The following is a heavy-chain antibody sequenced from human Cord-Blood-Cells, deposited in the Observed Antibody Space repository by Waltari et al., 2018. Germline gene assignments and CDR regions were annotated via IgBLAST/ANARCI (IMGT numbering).Heavy chain of an antibody. V-gene: IGHV4-59*01. CDR2: IYYSGST. J-gene: IGHJ4*02. D-gene: IGHD6-19*01. Sequence: QVQLQESGPGLVKPSETLSLTCTVSGGSISSYYWSWIRQPPGKGLEWIGYIYYSGSTTCNPSRKSRVTISVDTSKNQFSLKLSSVTAADTAVYYCARGPYSSGWYFDYWGQGTLVTVSS. CDR3: ARGPYSSGWYFDY. CDR1: GGSISSYY.